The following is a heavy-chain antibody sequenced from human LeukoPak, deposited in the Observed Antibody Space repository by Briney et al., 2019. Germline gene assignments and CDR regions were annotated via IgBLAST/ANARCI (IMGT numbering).Heavy chain of an antibody. D-gene: IGHD2-2*01. J-gene: IGHJ5*02. CDR1: GYSISSGYY. V-gene: IGHV4-38-2*02. CDR2: IYHSGGT. CDR3: ARRSYCSSTSCYHPAFSIKLNWFDP. Sequence: SETLSLTCTVSGYSISSGYYWGWIRQPPGKGLEWIGSIYHSGGTYYNPSLKSRVTISVDTSKNQFSLKLSSVTAADTAVYYCARRSYCSSTSCYHPAFSIKLNWFDPWGQGTLVTVSS.